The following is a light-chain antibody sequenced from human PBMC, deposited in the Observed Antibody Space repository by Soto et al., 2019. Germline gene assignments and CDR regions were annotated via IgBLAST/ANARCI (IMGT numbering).Light chain of an antibody. Sequence: DIQMTHSPSALSASVLYIVTITFRSSQSIKTWLAWYQRKPGRAPNLLIYDASSLQSGVPSRFSGSGSGTEFTLTISSLQPDDSATYYCQQYESYSWTFGQGTKV. J-gene: IGKJ1*01. CDR1: QSIKTW. CDR3: QQYESYSWT. V-gene: IGKV1-5*01. CDR2: DAS.